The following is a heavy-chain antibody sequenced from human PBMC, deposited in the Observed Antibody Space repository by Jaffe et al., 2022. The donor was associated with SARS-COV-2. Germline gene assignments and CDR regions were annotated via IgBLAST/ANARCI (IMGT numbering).Heavy chain of an antibody. J-gene: IGHJ4*02. D-gene: IGHD3-3*01. Sequence: QVQLQQWGAGLLKPSETLSLTCAVYGGSFSGYYWSWIRQPPGKGLEWIGEINHSGSTNYNPSLKSRVTISVDTSKNQFSLKLSSVTAADTAVYYCARGEKDFWAYHPTTALRYWGQGTLVTVSS. CDR3: ARGEKDFWAYHPTTALRY. CDR2: INHSGST. V-gene: IGHV4-34*01. CDR1: GGSFSGYY.